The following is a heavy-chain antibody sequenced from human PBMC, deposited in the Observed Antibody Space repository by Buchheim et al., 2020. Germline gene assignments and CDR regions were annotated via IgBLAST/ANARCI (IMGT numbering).Heavy chain of an antibody. V-gene: IGHV3-21*01. Sequence: EVQLVESGGGLVKPGGSLRLSCAASGFTFSSYSMNWVRQAPGKGLEWVSSISSSSSYIYYADSVKGRFTISRDNAKNSLYLQMNSLRAEDTAVHYCARAVSPTYYYDSSGYYSARWFDPWGQGTL. J-gene: IGHJ5*02. CDR2: ISSSSSYI. D-gene: IGHD3-22*01. CDR1: GFTFSSYS. CDR3: ARAVSPTYYYDSSGYYSARWFDP.